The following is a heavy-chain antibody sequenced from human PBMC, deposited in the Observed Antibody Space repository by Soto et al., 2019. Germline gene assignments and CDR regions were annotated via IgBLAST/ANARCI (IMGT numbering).Heavy chain of an antibody. D-gene: IGHD1-26*01. Sequence: EAQLVESGGGLVQPGGSLRLSCAASGVTFSTYWRNWVRQAPGMGLEWLAIIRQDGTETHYVDSVQGRFTISRDNTKNSLFLQMNNLRADDTAVYYCVGGAGWELDYWGQGTLVTVSS. CDR2: IRQDGTET. CDR1: GVTFSTYW. V-gene: IGHV3-7*03. CDR3: VGGAGWELDY. J-gene: IGHJ4*02.